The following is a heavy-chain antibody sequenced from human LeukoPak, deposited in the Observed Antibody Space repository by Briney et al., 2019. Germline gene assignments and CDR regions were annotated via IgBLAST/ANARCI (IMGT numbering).Heavy chain of an antibody. CDR2: MNTNSGKT. CDR1: GYTFSSFE. J-gene: IGHJ6*03. V-gene: IGHV1-8*02. D-gene: IGHD6-13*01. Sequence: GASVKVSCKTSGYTFSSFEINWVRQATRQGREWMGWMNTNSGKTDYAQKFQGSITMTRNISISTAYMELSSLRSEDTAAYYCARGWYPSGREVTHSQYYYMDVWGKGSTITVSS. CDR3: ARGWYPSGREVTHSQYYYMDV.